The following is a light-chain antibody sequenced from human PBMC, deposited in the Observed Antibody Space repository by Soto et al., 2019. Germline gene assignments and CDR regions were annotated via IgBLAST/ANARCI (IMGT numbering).Light chain of an antibody. CDR2: GAA. CDR1: QSVSSN. V-gene: IGKV3-15*01. J-gene: IGKJ1*01. Sequence: DIVLTQSPGTLSLSPGERATLSCRASQSVSSNHLAWYQQKPGQALRLLMYGAATWASGIPVRFSGSGSGTDFTLTISSLQSEDFAIYYCQQYNTWTWTFGQGTKVDIK. CDR3: QQYNTWTWT.